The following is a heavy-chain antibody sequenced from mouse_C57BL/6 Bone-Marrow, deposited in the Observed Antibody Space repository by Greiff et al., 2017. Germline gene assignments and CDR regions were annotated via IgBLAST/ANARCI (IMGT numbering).Heavy chain of an antibody. J-gene: IGHJ2*01. V-gene: IGHV5-12*01. Sequence: DVQLQESGGGLVQPGGSLKLSCAASGFTFSDYYMYWVRQTPEKRLEWVAYISNGGGSTYYPDTVKGRFTISRDNAKNTLYLQMSRLKSEDTAMYYCARPYDYWGQGTTLTVSS. CDR2: ISNGGGST. CDR1: GFTFSDYY. CDR3: ARPYDY.